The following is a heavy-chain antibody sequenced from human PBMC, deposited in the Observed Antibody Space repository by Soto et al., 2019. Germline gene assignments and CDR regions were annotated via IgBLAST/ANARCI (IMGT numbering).Heavy chain of an antibody. V-gene: IGHV4-59*08. D-gene: IGHD3-16*01. CDR3: ARHNGPLYVGYYYDMDV. CDR1: GGSISSYD. Sequence: ASETPSLTCTVSGGSISSYDWSWIRQPPGKGLEWIGYIYYSGSTNYNPSLKSRVTISVDTSKNQFSLKLSSVTAADTAVYYCARHNGPLYVGYYYDMDVWGQGTTVTVSS. J-gene: IGHJ6*02. CDR2: IYYSGST.